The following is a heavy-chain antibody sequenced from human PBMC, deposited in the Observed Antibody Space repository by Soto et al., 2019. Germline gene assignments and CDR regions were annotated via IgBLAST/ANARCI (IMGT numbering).Heavy chain of an antibody. CDR1: GYTFTSYA. J-gene: IGHJ1*01. V-gene: IGHV1-3*01. CDR3: AATRGSYGGGYFQH. D-gene: IGHD1-26*01. Sequence: QVQLVQSGAEVKKPGASVKVSCKASGYTFTSYAMHWVRQAPGQRLEWMGWINAGNGNTKYSQKFQGRVTITRDTSAGTAYMELSSLGSEDTAVYYCAATRGSYGGGYFQHWGQGTLVTVSS. CDR2: INAGNGNT.